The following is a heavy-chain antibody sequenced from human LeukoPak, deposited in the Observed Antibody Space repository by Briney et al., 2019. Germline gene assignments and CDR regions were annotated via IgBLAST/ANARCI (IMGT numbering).Heavy chain of an antibody. CDR3: ATDRDNSDWQKRFDS. D-gene: IGHD2-21*02. Sequence: GGSLRLSCAASGFTFSTYWMNWYRQAPGKGLEWVGNINQDASEINYVDSVGGRFTISRDNAKNSLHLQMNSLRAEDTAVYYCATDRDNSDWQKRFDSWGQGTLVTVSS. J-gene: IGHJ4*02. V-gene: IGHV3-7*01. CDR2: INQDASEI. CDR1: GFTFSTYW.